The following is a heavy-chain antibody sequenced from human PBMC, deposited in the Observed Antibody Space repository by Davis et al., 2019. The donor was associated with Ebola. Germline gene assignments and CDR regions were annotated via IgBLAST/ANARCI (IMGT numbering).Heavy chain of an antibody. D-gene: IGHD5-24*01. CDR3: ARGTDGYNPGGYFDS. CDR2: IYPGDSDT. CDR1: GYRFSTYW. Sequence: GGSLRLSCKGSGYRFSTYWIGWVRQMPGKGPEWMGIIYPGDSDTRYSPSFQGQVTISVDKSISTAYLQWSSLKASDTAMYYCARGTDGYNPGGYFDSWGQGTLVTVSS. J-gene: IGHJ4*02. V-gene: IGHV5-51*01.